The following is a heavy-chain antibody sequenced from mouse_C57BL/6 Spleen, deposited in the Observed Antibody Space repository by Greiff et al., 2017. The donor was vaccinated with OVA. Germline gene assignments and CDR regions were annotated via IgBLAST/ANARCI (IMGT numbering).Heavy chain of an antibody. J-gene: IGHJ2*01. D-gene: IGHD1-1*01. V-gene: IGHV1-69*01. Sequence: QVQLQQPGAELVMPGASVKLSCKASGYTFTSYWMHWVKQRPGQGLEWIGEIDPSDSYTNYNQKFKGKSTLTVDKSTSTAYMQLSSLTSEDSAVYYCARSTTVGADFDYWGQGTTLTVSS. CDR1: GYTFTSYW. CDR3: ARSTTVGADFDY. CDR2: IDPSDSYT.